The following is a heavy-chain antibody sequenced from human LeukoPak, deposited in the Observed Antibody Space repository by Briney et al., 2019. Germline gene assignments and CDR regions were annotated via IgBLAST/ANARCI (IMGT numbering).Heavy chain of an antibody. CDR1: GESFSGFY. CDR3: ARHDYGDYISIFDY. D-gene: IGHD4-17*01. CDR2: INHSGST. J-gene: IGHJ4*02. V-gene: IGHV4-34*01. Sequence: SETLSLTCAVFGESFSGFYWSWIRQPPGKGLEWIGEINHSGSTNYNPSLKSRVTISVDTSKNQFSLKLSSVTAADTAVYYCARHDYGDYISIFDYWGQGTLVTVSS.